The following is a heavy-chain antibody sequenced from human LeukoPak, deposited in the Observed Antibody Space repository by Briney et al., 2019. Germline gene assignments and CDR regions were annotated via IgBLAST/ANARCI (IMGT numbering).Heavy chain of an antibody. CDR2: ISGSGGST. V-gene: IGHV3-23*01. CDR1: GFTFSSYA. CDR3: AKGGGSGSSSYLDY. D-gene: IGHD3-10*01. J-gene: IGHJ4*02. Sequence: GGSLRLSCAASGFTFSSYAMSWVRQAPGKGLEWVSAISGSGGSTYYADSVKGRFTISRDNSKNTLYLQMNSLRAEDTAVYYCAKGGGSGSSSYLDYWGQGTLVTVSS.